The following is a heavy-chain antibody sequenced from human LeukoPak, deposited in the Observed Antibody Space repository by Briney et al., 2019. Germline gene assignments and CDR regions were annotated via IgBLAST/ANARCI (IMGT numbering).Heavy chain of an antibody. J-gene: IGHJ4*02. CDR2: TNPNSGDT. D-gene: IGHD3-16*01. CDR3: TRSGFGGGVHFDY. CDR1: GYTFTSYD. V-gene: IGHV1-8*01. Sequence: ASVKVSCKASGYTFTSYDINWVRQAAGQGLEWMGWTNPNSGDTGYVEKFQGRVTMTRDTSITTAYMELSSLRSEDTAVYHCTRSGFGGGVHFDYWGQGTPVTVSS.